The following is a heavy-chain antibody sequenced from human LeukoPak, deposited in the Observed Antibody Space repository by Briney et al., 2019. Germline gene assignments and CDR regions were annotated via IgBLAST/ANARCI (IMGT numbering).Heavy chain of an antibody. CDR1: GYTFTGYY. J-gene: IGHJ5*02. D-gene: IGHD6-19*01. CDR2: INPNSGGT. V-gene: IGHV1-2*02. Sequence: GASVKVSCKASGYTFTGYYMHWVRQAPGQGLEWMGWINPNSGGTNYAQKFQGRVTMTRDTSISTAYMELSRLRSDDTAVYYCARAAGLFSGWYKGGWFDPWGQGTLVTVSS. CDR3: ARAAGLFSGWYKGGWFDP.